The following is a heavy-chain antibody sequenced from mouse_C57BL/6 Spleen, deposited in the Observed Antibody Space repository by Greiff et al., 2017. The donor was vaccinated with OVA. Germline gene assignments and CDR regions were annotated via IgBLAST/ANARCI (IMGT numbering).Heavy chain of an antibody. CDR3: ARKGFNWYFDV. J-gene: IGHJ1*03. V-gene: IGHV1-63*01. CDR1: GYTFTNYW. D-gene: IGHD3-3*01. CDR2: IYPGGGYT. Sequence: VKLMESGAELVRPGTSVKMSCKASGYTFTNYWIGWAKQRPGHGLEWIGDIYPGGGYTNYNEKFKGKATLTADKSSSTAYMQFSSLTSEDSAIYYCARKGFNWYFDVWGTGTTVTVSS.